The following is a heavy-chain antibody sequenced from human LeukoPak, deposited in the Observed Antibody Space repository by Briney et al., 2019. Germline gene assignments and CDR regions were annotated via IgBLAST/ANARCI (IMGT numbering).Heavy chain of an antibody. CDR2: ISSSSSYI. Sequence: GGSLRLSCAASGFTFSSYSMNWVRQAPGKWREWVSSISSSSSYIYYADSVEGRFTISRDNAKNSLYLQMNSLRAEDTAVYYCASRYCSGGSCYSGWGAGFDPWGQGTLVTVSS. J-gene: IGHJ5*02. V-gene: IGHV3-21*01. CDR1: GFTFSSYS. CDR3: ASRYCSGGSCYSGWGAGFDP. D-gene: IGHD2-15*01.